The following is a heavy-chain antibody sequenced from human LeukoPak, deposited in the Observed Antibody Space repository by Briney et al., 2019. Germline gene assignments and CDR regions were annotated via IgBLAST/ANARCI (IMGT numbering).Heavy chain of an antibody. J-gene: IGHJ1*01. CDR3: AKGTSSSGWPTVQH. D-gene: IGHD6-19*01. V-gene: IGHV3-30*02. Sequence: PGGSLRLSCAASGFTFSSYGMHWVRQAPGKGLEWVAFIRYDGSNKYYADSVKGRFTISRDNSKNTLYLQMNSLRAEDTAVYYCAKGTSSSGWPTVQHWGQGTLVTVSS. CDR2: IRYDGSNK. CDR1: GFTFSSYG.